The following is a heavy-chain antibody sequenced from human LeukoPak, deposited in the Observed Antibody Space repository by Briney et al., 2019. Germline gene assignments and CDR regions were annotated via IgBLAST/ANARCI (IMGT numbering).Heavy chain of an antibody. CDR2: ISWNSGSI. D-gene: IGHD3-10*01. CDR1: GFTFGDYA. J-gene: IGHJ4*02. V-gene: IGHV3-9*01. CDR3: AKDISTMVRGVFDY. Sequence: PGGSLRLSCTASGFTFGDYAMHWVRQAPGKGLEWVSGISWNSGSIGYADSVKGRFTISRDNAKNSLYLQMNSLRAEDTALYYCAKDISTMVRGVFDYWGQGTLVTVSS.